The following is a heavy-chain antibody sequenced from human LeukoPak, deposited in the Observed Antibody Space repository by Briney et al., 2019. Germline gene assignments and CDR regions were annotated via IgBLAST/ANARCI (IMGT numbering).Heavy chain of an antibody. V-gene: IGHV3-33*01. Sequence: GGSLRLSCAASGFTFSTYGMHWVRQAPGKGLEWVAVIWYDGSSKYYADSVKGRFTISRDNSKNTLYLQMNSLRAEDTAVYYCARKPGYSSGWYFFDYWGQGTLVTVSS. D-gene: IGHD6-19*01. CDR2: IWYDGSSK. J-gene: IGHJ4*02. CDR1: GFTFSTYG. CDR3: ARKPGYSSGWYFFDY.